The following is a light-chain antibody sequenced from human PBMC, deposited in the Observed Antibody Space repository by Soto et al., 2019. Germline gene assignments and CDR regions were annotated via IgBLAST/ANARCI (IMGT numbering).Light chain of an antibody. CDR3: CSYAGSSTLYV. CDR2: EVS. CDR1: SSDVGSYNL. Sequence: QSVLTQPASVSGSPGQSITISCTGTSSDVGSYNLVSWYQQPPGKAPKLMIYEVSKRPSGVSNRFSGSKSGNTASLTISGLQAEDEADYYCCSYAGSSTLYVFGPGTKVTVL. J-gene: IGLJ1*01. V-gene: IGLV2-23*02.